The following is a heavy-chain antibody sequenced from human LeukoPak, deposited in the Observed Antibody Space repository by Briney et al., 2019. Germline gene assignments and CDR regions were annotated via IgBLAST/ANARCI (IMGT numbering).Heavy chain of an antibody. D-gene: IGHD2-2*02. Sequence: PGGSPRLSCVASGFTFRSYAINWVRQAPGKGLERVSGISGGGTGTYYADSVKGRFTISRDNSKNTVYLQMTSLTAEDTAIYYCAKDSDTPGFFDYWGQGTPVTVSS. CDR1: GFTFRSYA. CDR3: AKDSDTPGFFDY. CDR2: ISGGGTGT. V-gene: IGHV3-23*01. J-gene: IGHJ4*02.